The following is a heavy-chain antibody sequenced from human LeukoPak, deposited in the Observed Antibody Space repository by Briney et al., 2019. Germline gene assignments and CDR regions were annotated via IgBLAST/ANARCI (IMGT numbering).Heavy chain of an antibody. V-gene: IGHV3-30*01. CDR1: GFTFSSYA. CDR3: ARDLYGTVAGTSYFQH. D-gene: IGHD6-19*01. CDR2: ISYDGSKE. Sequence: GGSLRLSCAASGFTFSSYAMHWVRQAPGKGLEWVALISYDGSKEYYVDSVKGRFTISRDNSKNTLYLQMNSLRAEDTAVYYCARDLYGTVAGTSYFQHWGQGTLVPVSS. J-gene: IGHJ1*01.